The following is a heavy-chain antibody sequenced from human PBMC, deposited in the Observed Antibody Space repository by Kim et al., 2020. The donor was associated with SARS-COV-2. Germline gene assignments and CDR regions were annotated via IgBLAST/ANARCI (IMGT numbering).Heavy chain of an antibody. Sequence: GGSLRLSCAASGFTFSSYWMHWVRQAPGKGLVWVSRINSDGSSTSYADSVKGRFTISRDNAKNTLYLQMNSLRAEDTAVYYCARAEWWYYDILTGYSYAFDIWGQGTMVTVSS. CDR2: INSDGSST. D-gene: IGHD3-9*01. V-gene: IGHV3-74*01. CDR1: GFTFSSYW. J-gene: IGHJ3*02. CDR3: ARAEWWYYDILTGYSYAFDI.